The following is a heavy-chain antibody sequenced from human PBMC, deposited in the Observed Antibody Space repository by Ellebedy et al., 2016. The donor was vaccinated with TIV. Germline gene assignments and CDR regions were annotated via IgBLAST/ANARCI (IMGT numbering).Heavy chain of an antibody. V-gene: IGHV1-3*01. J-gene: IGHJ4*02. Sequence: ASVKVSXXASGYTFTSYAMHWVRQAPGQRLEWMGWINAGNGNTKYSQKFQGRVTITRDTSASTAYMELSSLRSEDTAVYYCARGACSGGSCYPPTSGYWGQGTLVTVSS. D-gene: IGHD2-15*01. CDR1: GYTFTSYA. CDR3: ARGACSGGSCYPPTSGY. CDR2: INAGNGNT.